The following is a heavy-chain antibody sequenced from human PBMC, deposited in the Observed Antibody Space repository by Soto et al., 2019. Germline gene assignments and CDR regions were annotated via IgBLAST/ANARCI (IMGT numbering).Heavy chain of an antibody. CDR1: GYIFIDYW. CDR3: ARPPLPGYSIHFNY. D-gene: IGHD2-15*01. J-gene: IGHJ4*02. V-gene: IGHV5-51*01. CDR2: VYPRDSDT. Sequence: GESLKISCKASGYIFIDYWIGWVRQMPGKGLEWMGIVYPRDSDTRYSPSFQGQVTISADRSTGTAFLQWRSLKASDTALYYCARPPLPGYSIHFNYWGPGTLVTVSS.